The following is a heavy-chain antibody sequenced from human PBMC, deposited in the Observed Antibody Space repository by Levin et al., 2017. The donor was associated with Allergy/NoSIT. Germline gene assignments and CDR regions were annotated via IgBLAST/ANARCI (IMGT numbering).Heavy chain of an antibody. CDR2: ISSSSSSI. J-gene: IGHJ4*02. CDR3: ARALGTTVTTASGY. CDR1: GFTFSSYS. V-gene: IGHV3-48*02. D-gene: IGHD4-17*01. Sequence: GGSLRLSCAASGFTFSSYSMSWVRQAPGKGLEWFAYISSSSSSIYYADSVTGRFTISRDNAKNSLYLQMNSLRDDDTAVYYCARALGTTVTTASGYWGQGTLVTVSS.